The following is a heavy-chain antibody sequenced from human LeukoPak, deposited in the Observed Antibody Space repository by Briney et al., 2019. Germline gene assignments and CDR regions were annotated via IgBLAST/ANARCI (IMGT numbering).Heavy chain of an antibody. CDR1: GYSISSGYY. D-gene: IGHD6-19*01. J-gene: IGHJ3*02. V-gene: IGHV4-38-2*02. CDR2: IYHSGST. CDR3: ARWVAVAGTRAFDI. Sequence: SSENLSLTCTVSGYSISSGYYWGWIRQPPGKGLEWIGSIYHSGSTYYNPSLKSRVTISVDTSKNQFSLKLSSVTAADTAVYYCARWVAVAGTRAFDIWGQGTMVTVSS.